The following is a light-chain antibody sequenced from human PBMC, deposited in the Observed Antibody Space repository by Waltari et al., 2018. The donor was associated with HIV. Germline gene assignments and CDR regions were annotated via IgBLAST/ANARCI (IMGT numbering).Light chain of an antibody. Sequence: DIVMTQSPDCLVVSLGARATINCKSSHNILYRPTKRSYIAWYQQRPSQTPRLHFYWAYTRESAVPDRFSGSWSGTEFSLTISSLHAEDVAVFYCQQYYGSPLPFGRGTQVEIK. CDR2: WAY. V-gene: IGKV4-1*01. CDR3: QQYYGSPLP. CDR1: HNILYRPTKRSY. J-gene: IGKJ4*01.